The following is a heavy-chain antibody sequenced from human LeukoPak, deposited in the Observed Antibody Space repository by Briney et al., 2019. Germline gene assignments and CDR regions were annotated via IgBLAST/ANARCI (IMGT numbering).Heavy chain of an antibody. CDR1: GGSISSYY. D-gene: IGHD3-10*01. V-gene: IGHV4-34*01. J-gene: IGHJ4*02. CDR2: INHSGST. Sequence: SETLSLTCTVSGGSISSYYWSWIRQPPGKGLEWIGEINHSGSTNYNPSLKSRVTISVDTSKNQFSLKLSSVTAADTAVYYCARGRGYYGSGRLGPNGDYWGQGTLVTVSS. CDR3: ARGRGYYGSGRLGPNGDY.